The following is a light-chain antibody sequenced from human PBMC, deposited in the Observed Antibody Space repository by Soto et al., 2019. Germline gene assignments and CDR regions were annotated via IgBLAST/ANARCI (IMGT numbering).Light chain of an antibody. Sequence: QSALTQPASVSGSPGQSITISCTGTSSDVGLYNLVSWYQQLPGKAPKLIIYEVNERPSGISDRFSGSKSGNXASLTISGLXDEDEADYYCCSYVGSSXLMFGGG. CDR2: EVN. CDR1: SSDVGLYNL. V-gene: IGLV2-23*02. CDR3: CSYVGSSXLM. J-gene: IGLJ3*02.